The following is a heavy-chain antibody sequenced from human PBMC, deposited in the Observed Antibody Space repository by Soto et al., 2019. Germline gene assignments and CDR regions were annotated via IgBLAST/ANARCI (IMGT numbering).Heavy chain of an antibody. CDR1: VDSFTSYW. J-gene: IGHJ4*02. CDR2: IYPCDSDT. Sequence: LGESRKISCKGSVDSFTSYWIGWLRQMAGIGLEWMGIIYPCDSDTRYSPSFQGQVTISADKYISTAYLQWSSLKASDTAMSYCARHVAYFEYWGQGTLVTFSS. V-gene: IGHV5-51*01. CDR3: ARHVAYFEY. D-gene: IGHD2-21*01.